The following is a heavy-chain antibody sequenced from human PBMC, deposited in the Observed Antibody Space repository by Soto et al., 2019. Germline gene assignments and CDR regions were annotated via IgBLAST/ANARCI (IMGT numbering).Heavy chain of an antibody. Sequence: PSETRSHTCTVSDGSISDYYWSWIRQPAGKGLEWIGRIYDTGSVNYNPSLKSRVTMSVDTSQNQLSLKLSPVTAANTAVYYCARVQRYSGSYRWFDPWGQGALVTVSS. CDR2: IYDTGSV. CDR1: DGSISDYY. V-gene: IGHV4-4*07. D-gene: IGHD5-12*01. CDR3: ARVQRYSGSYRWFDP. J-gene: IGHJ5*02.